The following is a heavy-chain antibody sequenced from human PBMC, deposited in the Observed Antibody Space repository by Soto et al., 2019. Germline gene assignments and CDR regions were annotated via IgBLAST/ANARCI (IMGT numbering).Heavy chain of an antibody. CDR3: ARMESFGSLNWFDP. Sequence: ASVKVSCKASGYTFTNNDVSWVRQATGQGLEWMGWMNPGSGDTGYAQKFQGRVTMTRDISIATAYMELNSLTSEDTATYYCARMESFGSLNWFDPWGQGTLVTVSS. CDR2: MNPGSGDT. CDR1: GYTFTNND. V-gene: IGHV1-8*02. D-gene: IGHD5-18*01. J-gene: IGHJ5*02.